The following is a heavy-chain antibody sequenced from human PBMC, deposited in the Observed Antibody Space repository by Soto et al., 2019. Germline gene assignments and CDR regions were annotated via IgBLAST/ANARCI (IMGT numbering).Heavy chain of an antibody. CDR2: IYYSGST. CDR1: GGSISSYY. J-gene: IGHJ4*02. D-gene: IGHD3-16*01. V-gene: IGHV4-59*01. CDR3: ARDSGGYIY. Sequence: ASETLSLTCTVSGGSISSYYWSWIRQPPGKGLEWIGYIYYSGSTNYNPSLKSRVTISVDTSKNQFSLKLSSVTAADTAVYYCARDSGGYIYWGQGTLVTVSS.